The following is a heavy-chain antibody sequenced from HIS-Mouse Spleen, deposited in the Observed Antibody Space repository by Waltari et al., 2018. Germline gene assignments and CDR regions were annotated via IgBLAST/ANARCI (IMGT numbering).Heavy chain of an antibody. V-gene: IGHV4-39*07. J-gene: IGHJ2*01. CDR2: IYYSGST. Sequence: QLQLQESGPGLVKPSEPLSLTCTVPGASISSSRYYWGWIRQSPGKGLEWIGSIYYSGSTYYNPSLKSRVTISVDTSKNQFSLKLSSVTAADTAVYYCAREIPYSSSWYDWYFDLWGRGTLVTVSS. D-gene: IGHD6-13*01. CDR3: AREIPYSSSWYDWYFDL. CDR1: GASISSSRYY.